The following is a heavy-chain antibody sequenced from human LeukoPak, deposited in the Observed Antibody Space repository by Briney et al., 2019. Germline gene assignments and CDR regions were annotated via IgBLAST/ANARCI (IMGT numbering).Heavy chain of an antibody. D-gene: IGHD5-12*01. CDR2: IKQDGSEK. J-gene: IGHJ4*02. Sequence: GGSLRLSCAASGFTFSSYWMSWVRQAPGKGLEWVANIKQDGSEKYYVDSVKGRFTISRDNAKNSLYLQMNSLRAEDTAFYYCAKDKAPLYSGYDWDLDFWGQGTLVTVSS. V-gene: IGHV3-7*03. CDR1: GFTFSSYW. CDR3: AKDKAPLYSGYDWDLDF.